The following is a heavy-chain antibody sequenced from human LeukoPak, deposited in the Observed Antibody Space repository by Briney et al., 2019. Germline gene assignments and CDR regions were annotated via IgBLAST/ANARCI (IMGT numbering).Heavy chain of an antibody. Sequence: GGSLRLSCAASGFTFSSYSMNWVRQAPGKGLEWVSSISGTSRHKYYSDSVKGRFTISRDDAENSLFLQMDSLRAEDTAIYYCVRDMNTVTTCYLQFWGQGTLVTVSS. CDR1: GFTFSSYS. CDR2: ISGTSRHK. CDR3: VRDMNTVTTCYLQF. D-gene: IGHD1-1*01. V-gene: IGHV3-21*01. J-gene: IGHJ1*01.